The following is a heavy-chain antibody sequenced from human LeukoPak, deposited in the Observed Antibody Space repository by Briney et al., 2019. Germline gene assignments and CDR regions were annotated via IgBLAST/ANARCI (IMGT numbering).Heavy chain of an antibody. CDR1: GGSFSGYY. Sequence: ETLSLTCAVYGGSFSGYYWSWVRQAPGKGLEWVSAISGSGGSTYYADSVKGRFTISRDNSKNTLYLQMNSLRAEDTAVYYCAKRWYYFDYWGQGTLVTVSS. D-gene: IGHD5-24*01. CDR2: ISGSGGST. V-gene: IGHV3-23*01. J-gene: IGHJ4*02. CDR3: AKRWYYFDY.